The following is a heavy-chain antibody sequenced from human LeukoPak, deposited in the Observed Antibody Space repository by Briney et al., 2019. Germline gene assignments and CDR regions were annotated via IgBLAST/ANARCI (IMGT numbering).Heavy chain of an antibody. CDR2: MNPNSGNT. Sequence: GASVKVSCKASGYTFTSFDINWVRQATGQGLEWMGWMNPNSGNTGYAQKFQGRVTMTRNTSISTAYVELSSLRSEDTAVYYWARLTGGLFDYWGQGTLVTVSS. J-gene: IGHJ4*02. V-gene: IGHV1-8*01. CDR1: GYTFTSFD. D-gene: IGHD7-27*01. CDR3: ARLTGGLFDY.